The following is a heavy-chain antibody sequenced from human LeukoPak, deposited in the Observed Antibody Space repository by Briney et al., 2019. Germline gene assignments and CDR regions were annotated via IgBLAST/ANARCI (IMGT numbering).Heavy chain of an antibody. D-gene: IGHD6-13*01. V-gene: IGHV1-69*13. CDR2: IIPIFGTA. CDR3: ARLIAAATAFDI. CDR1: GGTFGSYA. Sequence: SVNVSCKASGGTFGSYAISWVRQAPGQGLEWMGGIIPIFGTANYAQKFEGRVTITPDESTSTGYMELSSLRSEDTAVYYCARLIAAATAFDIWGQGTMVTVSS. J-gene: IGHJ3*02.